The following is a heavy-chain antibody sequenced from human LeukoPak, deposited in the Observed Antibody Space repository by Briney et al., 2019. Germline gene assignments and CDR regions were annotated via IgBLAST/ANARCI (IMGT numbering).Heavy chain of an antibody. D-gene: IGHD3-3*01. CDR2: IYYSGST. J-gene: IGHJ4*02. Sequence: SETLSLTCTVSGGSISSYYWSWIRQPPGKGLEWIGYIYYSGSTNYNPSLKSRVTISVDTSKNQFSLKLSSVTAADTAVYYCARGITIFGVDGLDYWGQGTLVTVSS. CDR3: ARGITIFGVDGLDY. V-gene: IGHV4-59*01. CDR1: GGSISSYY.